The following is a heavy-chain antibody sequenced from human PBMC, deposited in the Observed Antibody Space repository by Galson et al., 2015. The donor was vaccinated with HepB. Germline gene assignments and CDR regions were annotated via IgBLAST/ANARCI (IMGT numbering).Heavy chain of an antibody. D-gene: IGHD6-19*01. Sequence: SLRLSCAASGFTFSNYAMSWVRQAPGKGLEWVSAVGGRGDSTYYADSVKGRFTISRDNSKNTLSIQMNSLRAEDTAIYYCAKGGSSGWPNLNWFDPWGQGTLVTVSS. CDR2: VGGRGDST. J-gene: IGHJ5*02. CDR1: GFTFSNYA. CDR3: AKGGSSGWPNLNWFDP. V-gene: IGHV3-23*01.